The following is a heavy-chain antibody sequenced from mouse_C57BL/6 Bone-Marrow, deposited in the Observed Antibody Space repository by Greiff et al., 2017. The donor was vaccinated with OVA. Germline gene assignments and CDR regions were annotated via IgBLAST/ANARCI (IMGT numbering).Heavy chain of an antibody. Sequence: VQLHQSGAELVRPGASVTLSCKASGYTFTDYEMHWVKQTPVHGLEWIGAIDPDTGGTAYNQKFKGKAILTADKSSSTAYMELRSLTSEDSAVYYCTRPYGSRVYWYFDVWGTGTTVTVSS. J-gene: IGHJ1*03. CDR1: GYTFTDYE. D-gene: IGHD1-1*01. CDR2: IDPDTGGT. CDR3: TRPYGSRVYWYFDV. V-gene: IGHV1-15*01.